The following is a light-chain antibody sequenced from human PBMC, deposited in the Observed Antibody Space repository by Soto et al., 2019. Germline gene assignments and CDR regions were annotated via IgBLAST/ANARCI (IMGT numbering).Light chain of an antibody. V-gene: IGKV3-20*01. CDR1: QSITSRY. CDR3: QLYTSSPPMST. J-gene: IGKJ2*01. Sequence: DIVLTQSPGTLSLSPGERATLSCRASQSITSRYLAWYHQKPGQAPRLLIYGTSNRATGIPDRFSGSGSGTDFTLTISRLEPEEFALYYCQLYTSSPPMSTFGQGTRLEI. CDR2: GTS.